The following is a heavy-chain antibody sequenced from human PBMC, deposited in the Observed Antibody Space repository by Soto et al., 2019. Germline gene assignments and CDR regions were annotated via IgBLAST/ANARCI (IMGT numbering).Heavy chain of an antibody. CDR3: ATETTQYYSDY. Sequence: SETLSLTCAVSGGSISSGGYSWSWIRQPPGKGLEWIGYIYHSGSTHYNPSLKSRVTISVDRSKNQFSLKLSSVTAADTAVYYCATETTQYYSDYWGQGPLVTVAS. CDR1: GGSISSGGYS. CDR2: IYHSGST. J-gene: IGHJ4*02. D-gene: IGHD1-7*01. V-gene: IGHV4-30-2*01.